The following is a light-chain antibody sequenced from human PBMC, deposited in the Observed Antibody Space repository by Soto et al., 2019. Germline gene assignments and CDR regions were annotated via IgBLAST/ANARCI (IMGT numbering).Light chain of an antibody. Sequence: EIVFTQSPVTLCFCPGERATLSCRASQSVSSNLAWYQQKPGQAPRLLIYGASTRATGIPARFSGSGSGTEFTLTISSLQSEDFAVYYCQQYNNWPPTFGQGTKVDI. J-gene: IGKJ1*01. V-gene: IGKV3-15*01. CDR2: GAS. CDR1: QSVSSN. CDR3: QQYNNWPPT.